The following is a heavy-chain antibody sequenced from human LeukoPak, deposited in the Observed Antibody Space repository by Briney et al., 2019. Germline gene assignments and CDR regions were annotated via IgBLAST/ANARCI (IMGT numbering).Heavy chain of an antibody. CDR1: GHSFTSYW. J-gene: IGHJ4*02. CDR3: ARAKAYSSSRYYFDY. D-gene: IGHD6-13*01. CDR2: IYPGDSDT. V-gene: IGHV5-51*01. Sequence: GESLKISCKDSGHSFTSYWIGWVRQMPGKGLEWMGIIYPGDSDTRHSPSFQGQVTISADKSISTAYLQWSSLKASDTAMYYCARAKAYSSSRYYFDYWGREPWSPSPQ.